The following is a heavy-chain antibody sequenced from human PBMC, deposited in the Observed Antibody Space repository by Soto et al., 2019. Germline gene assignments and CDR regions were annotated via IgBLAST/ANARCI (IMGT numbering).Heavy chain of an antibody. CDR1: GFTFSSYW. V-gene: IGHV3-7*01. D-gene: IGHD2-15*01. CDR2: IKQDGSEK. Sequence: EVQLVESGGGLVQPGGSLRLSCAASGFTFSSYWMSWVRQAPGKGLEWVANIKQDGSEKYYVDSVKGRFTISRDNAKNSLYLQMNSLRAEDTAVYYCARDPSVGVVAATPHYYYGMDVWGQGTTVTVSS. CDR3: ARDPSVGVVAATPHYYYGMDV. J-gene: IGHJ6*02.